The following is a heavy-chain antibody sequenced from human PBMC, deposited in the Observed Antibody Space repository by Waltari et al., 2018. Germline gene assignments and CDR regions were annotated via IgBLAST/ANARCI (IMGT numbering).Heavy chain of an antibody. CDR3: ASGVLRHCGHYCDY. Sequence: VESAVSGACSVQRGGAGLLCCAAWAFTFTDPYNDWVRQAPRKGMEWDCRIRNKANSYATELTASVNGRFTISSDDSTNAMYLRMSSLKTEDTAVDYWASGVLRHCGHYCDYWGQGTVVTVSS. CDR1: AFTFTDPY. J-gene: IGHJ4*02. CDR2: IRNKANSYAT. D-gene: IGHD3-9*01. V-gene: IGHV3-72*01.